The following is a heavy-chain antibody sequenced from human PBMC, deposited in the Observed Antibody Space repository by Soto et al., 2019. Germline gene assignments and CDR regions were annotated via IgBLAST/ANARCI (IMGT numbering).Heavy chain of an antibody. J-gene: IGHJ5*02. CDR3: ARVRGYRFAPPKEWFDP. CDR1: GGSISSGGYY. Sequence: SETLSLTCTVSGGSISSGGYYWSWIRQHPGKGLEWIGYIYYSGSTYYNPSLKSRVTISVDTSKNQFSLKLSSVTAADTAVYYCARVRGYRFAPPKEWFDPWGQGTLVTVSS. V-gene: IGHV4-31*03. D-gene: IGHD5-12*01. CDR2: IYYSGST.